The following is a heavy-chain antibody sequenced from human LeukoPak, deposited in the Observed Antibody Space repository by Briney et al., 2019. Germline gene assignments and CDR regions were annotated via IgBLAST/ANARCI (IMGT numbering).Heavy chain of an antibody. CDR1: GFTFDDYA. J-gene: IGHJ4*02. Sequence: PGRSLRLSCAASGFTFDDYAMHWVRQAPGEGLEWVSGISWNSGSIGYADSVKGRFTISRDNAKNSLYLQMNSLRAEDTALYYCAGSRGFGELLYFDYWGQGTLVTVSS. D-gene: IGHD3-10*01. V-gene: IGHV3-9*01. CDR3: AGSRGFGELLYFDY. CDR2: ISWNSGSI.